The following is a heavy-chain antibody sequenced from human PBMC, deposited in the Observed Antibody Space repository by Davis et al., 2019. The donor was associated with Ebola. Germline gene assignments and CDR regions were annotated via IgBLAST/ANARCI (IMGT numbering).Heavy chain of an antibody. CDR2: IDPSDSYT. Sequence: KVSCKGSGYSFTSYGISWVRQMPGKGLEWMGRIDPSDSYTNYSPSFQGHVTISADKSISTAYLQWSSLKASDTAMYYCAGHRYYYYGMEVWGQGTTVTVSS. CDR1: GYSFTSYG. CDR3: AGHRYYYYGMEV. V-gene: IGHV5-10-1*01. J-gene: IGHJ6*02. D-gene: IGHD3-16*02.